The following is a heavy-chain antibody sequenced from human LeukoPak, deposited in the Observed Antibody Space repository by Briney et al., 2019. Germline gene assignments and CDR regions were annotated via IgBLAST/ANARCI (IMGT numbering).Heavy chain of an antibody. CDR2: INPSGGST. J-gene: IGHJ5*02. CDR1: GYTFTSYY. D-gene: IGHD3-9*01. Sequence: AASVKVSCKASGYTFTSYYMHWVRQAPGQGLEWMGIINPSGGSTSYAQKFQGRVTMTRDTSTSTVYMELSSLRSEDTAVYYCARDGTDYDILTGDRTGFDPWGQGTLVTVSS. V-gene: IGHV1-46*01. CDR3: ARDGTDYDILTGDRTGFDP.